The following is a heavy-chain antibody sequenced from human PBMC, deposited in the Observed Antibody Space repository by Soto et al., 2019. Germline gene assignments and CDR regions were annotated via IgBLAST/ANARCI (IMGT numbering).Heavy chain of an antibody. CDR3: ARDRVVVALGFDY. J-gene: IGHJ4*02. D-gene: IGHD3-22*01. CDR2: ISYDGSNK. Sequence: QVQLVESGGGVVQPGRSLRLSCAASGFTFSSYAMHWVRQAPGKGLEWVAVISYDGSNKYYADSVKGRFTISRDNSKNRLYLQMNSLRAEDTAVYYCARDRVVVALGFDYWGQGTLVTVSS. CDR1: GFTFSSYA. V-gene: IGHV3-30-3*01.